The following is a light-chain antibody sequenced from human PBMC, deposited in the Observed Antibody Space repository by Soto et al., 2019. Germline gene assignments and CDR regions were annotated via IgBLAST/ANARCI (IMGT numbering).Light chain of an antibody. V-gene: IGLV2-8*01. J-gene: IGLJ1*01. CDR3: SSFAGSNNFPYV. Sequence: LTQPPSASGSPGQSVTISCTGTSSDVGAYDYVSWYQQHPGKAPKLMIYEINKRPSGVPDRFSGSKSGNTASLTVSGLQAEDEADYYCSSFAGSNNFPYVFGTGTKATVL. CDR1: SSDVGAYDY. CDR2: EIN.